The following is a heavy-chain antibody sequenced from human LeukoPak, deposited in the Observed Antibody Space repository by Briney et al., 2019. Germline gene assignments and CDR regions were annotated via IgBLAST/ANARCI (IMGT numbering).Heavy chain of an antibody. CDR3: ARGYVRGSGYCYYGMDV. J-gene: IGHJ6*02. CDR1: GYTFSGFY. D-gene: IGHD1-26*01. V-gene: IGHV1-2*02. Sequence: ASVKVSCKASGYTFSGFYIHWVRQAPGQGLEWMGWINPNSGGTIYAQKFQGRVTMTRVTSINTADMELNRLRSDDTAVYYCARGYVRGSGYCYYGMDVWGQGTTVTVSS. CDR2: INPNSGGT.